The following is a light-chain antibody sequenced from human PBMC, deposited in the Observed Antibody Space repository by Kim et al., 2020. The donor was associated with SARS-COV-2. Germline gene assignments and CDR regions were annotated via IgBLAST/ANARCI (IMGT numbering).Light chain of an antibody. CDR2: GAS. J-gene: IGKJ1*01. CDR3: QQYGGSSWT. Sequence: VLTQSPGTVSLSPGDRVTLSCRASQSVTNNFIAWFQQKPGQVPRLLIYGASNRATGVPDRFSGSGSGTDFTLTIDRLEPEDFAVYYCQQYGGSSWTFGQGTKVDIK. CDR1: QSVTNNF. V-gene: IGKV3-20*01.